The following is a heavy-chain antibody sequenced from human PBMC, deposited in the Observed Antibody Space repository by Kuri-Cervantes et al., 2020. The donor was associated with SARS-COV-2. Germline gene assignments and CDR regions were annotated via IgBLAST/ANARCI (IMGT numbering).Heavy chain of an antibody. J-gene: IGHJ4*02. D-gene: IGHD3-16*01. CDR2: IYYSGST. CDR3: ARGQALFYDYVWGSYARGGPSVDY. Sequence: SETLSLTCTVSGYSISSSYNWGWIRQPPGKGLEWIGSIYYSGSTYYNPSLKSRVTISVDTSKNQFSLKLSSVTAADTAVYYCARGQALFYDYVWGSYARGGPSVDYWGQGTLVTVSS. CDR1: GYSISSSYN. V-gene: IGHV4-38-2*02.